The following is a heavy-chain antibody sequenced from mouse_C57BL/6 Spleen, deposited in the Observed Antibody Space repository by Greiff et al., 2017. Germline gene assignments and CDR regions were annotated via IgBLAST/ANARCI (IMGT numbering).Heavy chain of an antibody. CDR3: ARRSNDYDREYFDY. CDR1: GFTFTSYC. CDR2: LDPSASYT. Sequence: VQLLQPGAELVRPGTSVKLSCTASGFTFTSYCMHWVQQRPGPGLEWIVVLDPSASYTYYPHTFKGKATLTVDTSSSTAYMQLSSLTSEDSAVYYYARRSNDYDREYFDYWGQGTTLTVSS. D-gene: IGHD2-4*01. J-gene: IGHJ2*01. V-gene: IGHV1-59*01.